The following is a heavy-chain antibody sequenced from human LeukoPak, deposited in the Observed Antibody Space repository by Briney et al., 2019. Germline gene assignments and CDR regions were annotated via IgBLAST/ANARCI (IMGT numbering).Heavy chain of an antibody. Sequence: PGGSLRLSCSASGFTFSSYAMHWVRQAPGKGLEYVSAISSNGGSTYYADSVKGRFTISRDNSKNTLYLQMSSLRAEDTAVYYCVKGARWADILTGSYHYWGQGTLVTVSS. J-gene: IGHJ4*02. CDR1: GFTFSSYA. D-gene: IGHD3-9*01. CDR3: VKGARWADILTGSYHY. CDR2: ISSNGGST. V-gene: IGHV3-64D*06.